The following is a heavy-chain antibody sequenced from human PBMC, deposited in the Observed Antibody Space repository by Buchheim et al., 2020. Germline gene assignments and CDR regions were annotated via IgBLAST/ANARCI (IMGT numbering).Heavy chain of an antibody. D-gene: IGHD1-7*01. CDR1: GGSFSGYY. V-gene: IGHV4-34*01. J-gene: IGHJ5*02. CDR2: INHSGST. CDR3: ARGRRPLTGTTSYNWFDP. Sequence: QVQLQQWGAGLLKPSETLSLTCAVYGGSFSGYYWSWIRQPPGKGLEWIGEINHSGSTNYNPSLKSRVTISVDKSKNQLSLKLSSVTAADTAVYYCARGRRPLTGTTSYNWFDPWGQGTL.